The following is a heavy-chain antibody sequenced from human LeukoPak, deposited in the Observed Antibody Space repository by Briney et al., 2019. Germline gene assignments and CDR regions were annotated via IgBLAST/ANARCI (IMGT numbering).Heavy chain of an antibody. CDR2: IYTSGST. V-gene: IGHV4-61*02. CDR1: GGSISSGSYY. CDR3: ARDRDIAYCGGDCYPDV. J-gene: IGHJ6*04. D-gene: IGHD2-21*02. Sequence: SETLSLTCTVSGGSISSGSYYWSWIRQPPGKGLEWNGRIYTSGSTNYNPSRKSRPTISLDTSKNQFSLKLSSVTAADTAVYYCARDRDIAYCGGDCYPDVWGKGTTVTVSS.